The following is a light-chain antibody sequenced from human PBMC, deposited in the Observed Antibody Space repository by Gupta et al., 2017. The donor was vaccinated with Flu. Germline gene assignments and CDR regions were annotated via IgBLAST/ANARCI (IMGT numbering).Light chain of an antibody. CDR3: GTWDTSLNDVL. CDR1: KY. J-gene: IGLJ2*01. Sequence: KYVSWYQQFPGTAPKLLIYENDKRPSRIPDRFSGSKSATSATLGISGLQTGDEADYYCGTWDTSLNDVLFGGGTKLTVL. CDR2: END. V-gene: IGLV1-51*02.